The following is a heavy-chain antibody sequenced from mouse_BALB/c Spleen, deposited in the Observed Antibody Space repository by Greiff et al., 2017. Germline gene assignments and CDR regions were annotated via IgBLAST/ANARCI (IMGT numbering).Heavy chain of an antibody. CDR2: IWGDGST. CDR3: AREDRYDEGGAMDY. J-gene: IGHJ4*01. Sequence: QVQLKESGPGLVAPSQSLSITCTVSGFSLSRYSVHWVRQPPGKGLEWLGMIWGDGSTDYNSALKSRLSISKDNSKSQVFLKMNSLQTDDTARYYCAREDRYDEGGAMDYWGQGTSVTVSS. V-gene: IGHV2-6-4*01. CDR1: GFSLSRYS. D-gene: IGHD2-14*01.